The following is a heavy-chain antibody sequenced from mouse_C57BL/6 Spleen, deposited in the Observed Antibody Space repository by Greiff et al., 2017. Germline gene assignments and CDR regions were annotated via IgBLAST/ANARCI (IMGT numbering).Heavy chain of an antibody. Sequence: QVQLKQPGADLVMPGASVKLSCKASGYTFTSYSMPWVRQRPGQGLEWIGKIDPSGSYTNYNQKFKGKSTLTVDKASSTDYMQLSSLTSEDSAVYYCARGGGTAQSAFGYWGQGTTLTVSS. J-gene: IGHJ2*01. CDR1: GYTFTSYS. V-gene: IGHV1-69*01. CDR3: ARGGGTAQSAFGY. D-gene: IGHD3-2*02. CDR2: IDPSGSYT.